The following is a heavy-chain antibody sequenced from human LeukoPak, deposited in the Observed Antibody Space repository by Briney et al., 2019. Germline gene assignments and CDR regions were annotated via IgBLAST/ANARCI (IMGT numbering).Heavy chain of an antibody. CDR1: GFTFSSYS. CDR2: ISSSSSYI. V-gene: IGHV3-21*01. Sequence: PGGSLRLSCAASGFTFSSYSMNWVRQAPGKGLEWVSSISSSSSYIYYADSVKGRFTISRDNAKNSLYLQMNSLRAEDTAVYYCARDLDSSGWYDYWGQGTLVIVSS. J-gene: IGHJ4*02. CDR3: ARDLDSSGWYDY. D-gene: IGHD6-19*01.